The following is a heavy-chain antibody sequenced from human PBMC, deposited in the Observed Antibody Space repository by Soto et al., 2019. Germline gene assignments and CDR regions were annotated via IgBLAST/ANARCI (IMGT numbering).Heavy chain of an antibody. J-gene: IGHJ4*02. CDR3: ARDNTKVGVFDY. CDR2: IYYSGST. D-gene: IGHD1-26*01. V-gene: IGHV4-61*01. CDR1: GGSVSRGSYY. Sequence: QVQLPESGTGLVKPSETLALTCTVSGGSVSRGSYYGSWIRQPTGKGLAWIGYIYYSGSTNYNPSLKCRVTISVDTAKNQFSLQLSSVTAADTGVYYCARDNTKVGVFDYWGQGTLVTVSS.